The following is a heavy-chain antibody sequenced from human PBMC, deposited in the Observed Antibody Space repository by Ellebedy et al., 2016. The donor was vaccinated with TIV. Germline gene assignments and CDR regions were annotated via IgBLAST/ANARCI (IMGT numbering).Heavy chain of an antibody. CDR2: IKSKTDGGTT. V-gene: IGHV3-15*01. D-gene: IGHD2-15*01. CDR3: TTAGIGSSGGSCYT. Sequence: GGSLRLSXAVSGFTFSNAWMSWVRQAPGKGLEWVGRIKSKTDGGTTDYAAPVKGRFTISRDDSKNTLYLQMNSLKTEDTAVYYCTTAGIGSSGGSCYTWGQGTLVTVSS. J-gene: IGHJ5*02. CDR1: GFTFSNAW.